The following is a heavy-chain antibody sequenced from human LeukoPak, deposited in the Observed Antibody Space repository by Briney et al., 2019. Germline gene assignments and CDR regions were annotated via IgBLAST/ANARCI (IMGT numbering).Heavy chain of an antibody. CDR1: GYTFTSYY. V-gene: IGHV1-46*01. CDR3: AREIEISGWDSGAFDI. J-gene: IGHJ3*02. Sequence: ASVKVSCKASGYTFTSYYMHWVRQAPGQGLEWMGIINPSGGSTSYAQKFQGRVTMTRDMSTSTVYMELSSLRSEDTAVYYCAREIEISGWDSGAFDIWGQGTMVTVSS. CDR2: INPSGGST. D-gene: IGHD6-19*01.